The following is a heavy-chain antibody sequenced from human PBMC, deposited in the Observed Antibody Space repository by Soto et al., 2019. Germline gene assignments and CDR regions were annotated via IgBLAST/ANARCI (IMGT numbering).Heavy chain of an antibody. D-gene: IGHD2-2*02. V-gene: IGHV3-21*01. CDR2: ISSRSDI. CDR1: GFTFSTYS. J-gene: IGHJ6*02. Sequence: KAGGSLRLSCVGSGFTFSTYSINWVRQAPGKGLEWVSSISSRSDIYYADSVKGRFTISRDNAKNSVSLQMNSLRAEDTAVYYCAREYTAWPLAYGLDVWGQGTRSPLL. CDR3: AREYTAWPLAYGLDV.